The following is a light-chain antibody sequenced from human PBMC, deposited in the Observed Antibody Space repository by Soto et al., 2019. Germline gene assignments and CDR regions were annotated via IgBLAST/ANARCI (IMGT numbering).Light chain of an antibody. V-gene: IGLV2-11*01. CDR3: SSFAGGNIYV. J-gene: IGLJ1*01. CDR2: DVT. CDR1: SSDVGGYNY. Sequence: SALTQPRSVSGSPGQSVTISCTGTSSDVGGYNYVSWHQQHPGKAPKLIIYDVTKRPSGVPDRFSGSKSGYTASLTVSGLQAEDEADYYCSSFAGGNIYVFGTGTKVTVL.